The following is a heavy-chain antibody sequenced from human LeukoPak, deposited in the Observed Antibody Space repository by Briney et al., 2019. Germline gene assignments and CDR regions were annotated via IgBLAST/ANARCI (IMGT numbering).Heavy chain of an antibody. V-gene: IGHV3-9*01. CDR3: VRGHLIRGAYFDY. CDR2: ISWNSGSI. D-gene: IGHD3-10*01. J-gene: IGHJ4*02. Sequence: GGSLRLSCAASGFTFDDYAMHWVRQAPGKGLEWVSGISWNSGSIGYADSVKGRFTISRDNAKNSLYLQMNSLKAEDTALYYCVRGHLIRGAYFDYWGQGTLVIVSS. CDR1: GFTFDDYA.